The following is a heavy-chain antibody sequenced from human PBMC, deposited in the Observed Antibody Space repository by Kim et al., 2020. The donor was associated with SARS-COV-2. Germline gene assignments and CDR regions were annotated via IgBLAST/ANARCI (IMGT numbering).Heavy chain of an antibody. Sequence: GGSLRLSCATSGFTFSAYDMNWVRQAPGKGLAWLSFITKSSTTIYYADSVEGRFTISRDNAKNSLFLQMNSLRDEDTALYYCVRDRMGGAFDMWGHGTMV. CDR2: ITKSSTTI. V-gene: IGHV3-48*02. J-gene: IGHJ3*02. D-gene: IGHD3-16*01. CDR1: GFTFSAYD. CDR3: VRDRMGGAFDM.